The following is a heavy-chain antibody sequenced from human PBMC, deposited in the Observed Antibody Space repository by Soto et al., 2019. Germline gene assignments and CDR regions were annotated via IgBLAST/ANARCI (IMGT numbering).Heavy chain of an antibody. CDR3: ARDGNYGGAPYYYYGMDV. CDR2: IDYSGST. V-gene: IGHV4-59*01. CDR1: GGSIGTYY. Sequence: SETLSLTCTVSGGSIGTYYWTWVRQPPGKRLEWIGCIDYSGSTSYNPSLKSRLTISIDTSKNQFSLNVNSVAAADTAVYYCARDGNYGGAPYYYYGMDVWDQGTTVTISS. J-gene: IGHJ6*02. D-gene: IGHD1-7*01.